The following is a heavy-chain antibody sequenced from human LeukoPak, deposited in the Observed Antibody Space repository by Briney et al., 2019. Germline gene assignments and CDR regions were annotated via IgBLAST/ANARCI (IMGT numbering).Heavy chain of an antibody. CDR1: GGSISSYY. CDR3: ARDQITMVRGVIMTEAFDI. J-gene: IGHJ3*02. V-gene: IGHV4-4*07. CDR2: IYTSGST. D-gene: IGHD3-10*01. Sequence: SSETLSLTCTVSGGSISSYYWSWIRQPAGKGLEWIGRIYTSGSTNYNPSLKSRVTMSADTSKNQFSLKLSSVTAADTAVYYCARDQITMVRGVIMTEAFDIWGQGTMVTVSS.